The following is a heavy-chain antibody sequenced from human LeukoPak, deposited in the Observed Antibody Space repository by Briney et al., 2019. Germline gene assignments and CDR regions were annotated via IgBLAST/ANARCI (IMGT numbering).Heavy chain of an antibody. Sequence: SETLSLTCTVSDGSISSYYWNWIRQPPGKGLEWIGYIYYSGSTNHRPSLKSRVTMSVDTSKNQFSLKLNSVTAADTAVYYCARRGGTGDWYFDLWGRGTLVTVSS. D-gene: IGHD1-1*01. CDR3: ARRGGTGDWYFDL. J-gene: IGHJ2*01. CDR1: DGSISSYY. CDR2: IYYSGST. V-gene: IGHV4-59*08.